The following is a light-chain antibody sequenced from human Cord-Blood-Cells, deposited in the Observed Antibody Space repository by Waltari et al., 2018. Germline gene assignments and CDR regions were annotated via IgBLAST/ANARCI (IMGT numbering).Light chain of an antibody. V-gene: IGKV3-15*01. CDR1: QSVSSN. J-gene: IGKJ4*01. CDR2: GAS. Sequence: EIVMTQSPATLSVSPGERATLSCRASQSVSSNLAWYQQKPGQAPWPLIYGASTRATGIPARFSGSGSGTEFTLTISSLQSEDFAVYYCQQYNNWPLLTFGGGTKVEIK. CDR3: QQYNNWPLLT.